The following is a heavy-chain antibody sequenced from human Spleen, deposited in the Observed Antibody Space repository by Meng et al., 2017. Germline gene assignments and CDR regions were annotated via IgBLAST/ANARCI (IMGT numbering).Heavy chain of an antibody. Sequence: GGSLRLSCAASGFTFSSYEMNWVRQAPGKGLEWVSYISSSGSTIYYADSVKGRFTISRDNAKNSLYLQMNSLRAEDTAVYYCACHYYDSSGYYYHWGQGTLVTVS. CDR1: GFTFSSYE. CDR3: ACHYYDSSGYYYH. J-gene: IGHJ5*02. V-gene: IGHV3-48*03. CDR2: ISSSGSTI. D-gene: IGHD3-22*01.